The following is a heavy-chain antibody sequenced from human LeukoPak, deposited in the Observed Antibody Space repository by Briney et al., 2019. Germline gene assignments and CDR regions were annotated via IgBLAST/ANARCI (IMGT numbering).Heavy chain of an antibody. CDR3: AKDNRRHYTSGPTPDSLH. CDR2: ISWNSGSI. D-gene: IGHD6-19*01. J-gene: IGHJ4*02. Sequence: GGSLRLSCAGSGFIFNNYAMHWVRQPPGKGLKWVSGISWNSGSIDYADSVKGRFTISRDNAKNSLYLQMNSLRVEDTAFYYCAKDNRRHYTSGPTPDSLHWGQGALVTVSS. CDR1: GFIFNNYA. V-gene: IGHV3-9*01.